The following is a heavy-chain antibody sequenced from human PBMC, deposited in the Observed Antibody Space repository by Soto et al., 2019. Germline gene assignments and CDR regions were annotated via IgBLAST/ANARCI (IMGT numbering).Heavy chain of an antibody. CDR2: IYYSGST. J-gene: IGHJ5*02. Sequence: PSETLSLTCTVSGGSISSYYWSWIRQPPGKGLEWIGYIYYSGSTNYNPSLKSRVTISVDTSKNQFSLKLSSVTAADSAVYYCASEAPFYDNPWFDPWGQGTLVTVSS. V-gene: IGHV4-59*01. CDR1: GGSISSYY. D-gene: IGHD3-22*01. CDR3: ASEAPFYDNPWFDP.